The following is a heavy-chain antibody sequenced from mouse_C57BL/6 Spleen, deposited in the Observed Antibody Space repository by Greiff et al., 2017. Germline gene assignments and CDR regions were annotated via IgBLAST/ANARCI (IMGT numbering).Heavy chain of an antibody. CDR2: IDPSDSYT. CDR1: GYTFTSYW. CDR3: ARGELLYYFDY. Sequence: QVQLQQSGAELVMPGASVKLSCKASGYTFTSYWMHWVKQRPGQGLEWIGEIDPSDSYTNYNQKFKGKSTLTVDKSSSTAYMQLSSLTSEDSSVYYCARGELLYYFDYWGQGTTLTVSS. J-gene: IGHJ2*01. V-gene: IGHV1-69*01. D-gene: IGHD6-1*01.